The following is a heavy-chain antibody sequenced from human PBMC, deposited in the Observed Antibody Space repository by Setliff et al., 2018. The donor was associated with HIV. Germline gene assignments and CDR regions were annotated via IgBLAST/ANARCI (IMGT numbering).Heavy chain of an antibody. Sequence: SETLSLTCTVSGGSMSRFYWTWIRQPPGKGLEWIGFVYSTGSINYSPSFRGRLTISLDTSENQFSLKLSSVTAADTAVYYCAREDYYYYGMDVWGQGTTVTVSS. CDR1: GGSMSRFY. CDR2: VYSTGSI. J-gene: IGHJ6*02. V-gene: IGHV4-4*08. CDR3: AREDYYYYGMDV.